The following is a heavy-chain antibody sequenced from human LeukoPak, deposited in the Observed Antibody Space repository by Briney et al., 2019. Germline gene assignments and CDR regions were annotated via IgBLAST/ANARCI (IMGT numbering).Heavy chain of an antibody. CDR2: IKQDGSEK. CDR1: GFTFSSYW. Sequence: GGSLRLSCAASGFTFSSYWTNWVRQAPGKGLEWVANIKQDGSEKKYVDSVKGRFTISRDNAKNSLYLQMNSLRAEDTAVYYCMTASRSSSWPPPTWGQGTLVTVSS. J-gene: IGHJ5*02. V-gene: IGHV3-7*01. CDR3: MTASRSSSWPPPT. D-gene: IGHD6-13*01.